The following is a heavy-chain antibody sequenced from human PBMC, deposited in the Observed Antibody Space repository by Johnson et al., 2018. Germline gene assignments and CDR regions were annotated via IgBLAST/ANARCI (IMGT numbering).Heavy chain of an antibody. J-gene: IGHJ4*02. D-gene: IGHD3-10*01. CDR2: MNPNSGNT. V-gene: IGHV1-8*01. CDR1: GYAFTSYD. CDR3: ARAPKFGASSLYFFDY. Sequence: VQLVESGAEVKKPGASVKVSCKASGYAFTSYDINWVRQASGQGLEWMGWMNPNSGNTGYAQKFQGRVTMTRNNSINTAFLELGSLRSEDTTIYYCARAPKFGASSLYFFDYWGQGALVTVSS.